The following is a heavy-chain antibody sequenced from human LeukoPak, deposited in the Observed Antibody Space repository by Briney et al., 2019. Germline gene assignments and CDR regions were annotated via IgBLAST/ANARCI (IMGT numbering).Heavy chain of an antibody. CDR3: ARTIIAAAGKGVDP. Sequence: SETLSLTCSVSGDSISSNNYYWGWIRQPPGKGLEWIGSIDYSGRTFYNPSLKSRVTISADTSKNQFSLKLNSVIAADTAVYYCARTIIAAAGKGVDPWGQGTLVTVSS. J-gene: IGHJ5*02. CDR1: GDSISSNNYY. V-gene: IGHV4-39*01. D-gene: IGHD6-13*01. CDR2: IDYSGRT.